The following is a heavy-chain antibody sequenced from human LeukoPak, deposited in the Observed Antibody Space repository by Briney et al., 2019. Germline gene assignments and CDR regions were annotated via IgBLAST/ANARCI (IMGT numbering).Heavy chain of an antibody. CDR2: IIPIFGTA. V-gene: IGHV1-69*13. CDR3: ARGTVNGWELFHLSVGAFDI. J-gene: IGHJ3*02. D-gene: IGHD1-26*01. CDR1: GGTFSSYA. Sequence: ASVKVSCKASGGTFSSYAISWVRQAPGQGLEWMGGIIPIFGTANYAQKFQGRVTITADESTSTAYMELSSLRSEDTAVYYCARGTVNGWELFHLSVGAFDIWGQGTMVTVSS.